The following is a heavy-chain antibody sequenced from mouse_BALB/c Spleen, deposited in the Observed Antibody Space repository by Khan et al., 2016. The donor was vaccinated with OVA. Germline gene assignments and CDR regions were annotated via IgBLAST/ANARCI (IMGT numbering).Heavy chain of an antibody. CDR3: AGMARK. CDR2: IDAPKGNN. CDR1: GLYIKDTY. Sequence: VQLQESGAELVKSGATVKLSCTASGLYIKDTYMHWLKQWPEQGLEWIGRIDAPKGNNKYDPKIQGTATITADTSANAAYLQLSSLTSEDTAVYYCAGMARKWGQGTTLTVSS. V-gene: IGHV14-3*02. J-gene: IGHJ2*01.